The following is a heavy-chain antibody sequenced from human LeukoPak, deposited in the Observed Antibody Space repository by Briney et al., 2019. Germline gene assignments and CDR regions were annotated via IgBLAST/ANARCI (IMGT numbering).Heavy chain of an antibody. D-gene: IGHD3-3*01. CDR1: GFTFSSYA. CDR2: ISYDGSNK. J-gene: IGHJ4*02. V-gene: IGHV3-30*01. Sequence: GGSLRLSCAASGFTFSSYAMHWVRQAPGKGLEWVAVISYDGSNKYYADSVKGRFTISRDNSKNTLYLQMNSLRAEDTAVYYCARNGFYYDFWSGYTPESYYIDYWGQGTLVTVSS. CDR3: ARNGFYYDFWSGYTPESYYIDY.